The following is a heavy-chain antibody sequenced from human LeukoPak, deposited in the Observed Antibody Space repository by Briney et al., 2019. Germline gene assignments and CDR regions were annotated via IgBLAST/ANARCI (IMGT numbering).Heavy chain of an antibody. CDR3: ARERVGYGSGSYYHHYGMDV. CDR2: IYTSGST. J-gene: IGHJ6*02. V-gene: IGHV4-4*07. CDR1: GGSISTYY. D-gene: IGHD3-10*01. Sequence: SETLSLTCSVSGGSISTYYWSWIRQPAGKGLEWIGRIYTSGSTNYNPSLKSRVTMSVDTSKNQFSLKLSSVTAADTAVYYCARERVGYGSGSYYHHYGMDVWGQGTTVTVSS.